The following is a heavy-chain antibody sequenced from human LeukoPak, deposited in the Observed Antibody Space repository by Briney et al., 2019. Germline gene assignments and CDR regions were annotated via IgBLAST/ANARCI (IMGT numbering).Heavy chain of an antibody. CDR2: ISGSGGST. J-gene: IGHJ3*02. Sequence: GGSLRLSCAASGFTFSSYAMSWVRQAPGKGLEWVSAISGSGGSTYYADSVKGRFAISRDNSKNTLYLQMNSLRAEDTAVYYCVKVRYSGSHQGAFDIWGQGTMVTVSS. CDR1: GFTFSSYA. V-gene: IGHV3-23*01. CDR3: VKVRYSGSHQGAFDI. D-gene: IGHD1-26*01.